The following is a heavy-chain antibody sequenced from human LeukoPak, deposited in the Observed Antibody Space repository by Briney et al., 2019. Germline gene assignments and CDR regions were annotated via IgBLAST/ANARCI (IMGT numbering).Heavy chain of an antibody. J-gene: IGHJ4*02. Sequence: GGSLRLSCAASGFTFSNYYMTWVRQAPGKGLEWVANIKQDGSEKYYVDSVKGRFTISRDNAKNSLYLQMNSLRAEDTAVYYCARLERGTGSSLLYDYWGQGTLVTVSS. CDR2: IKQDGSEK. CDR1: GFTFSNYY. V-gene: IGHV3-7*01. CDR3: ARLERGTGSSLLYDY. D-gene: IGHD2-8*01.